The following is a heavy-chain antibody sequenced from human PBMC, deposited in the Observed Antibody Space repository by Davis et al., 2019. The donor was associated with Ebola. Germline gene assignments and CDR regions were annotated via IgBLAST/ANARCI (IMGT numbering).Heavy chain of an antibody. Sequence: SVKVSCKASGYTFTGYYMHWVRQAPGQGLEWMGGIIPIFGTANYAQKFQGRVTITADESTSTAYMELSSLRSEDTAVYYCAGSVQGAFLGEYYYYYYGMDVWGQGTTVTVSS. CDR2: IIPIFGTA. CDR1: GYTFTGYY. V-gene: IGHV1-69*13. D-gene: IGHD3-10*02. CDR3: AGSVQGAFLGEYYYYYYGMDV. J-gene: IGHJ6*02.